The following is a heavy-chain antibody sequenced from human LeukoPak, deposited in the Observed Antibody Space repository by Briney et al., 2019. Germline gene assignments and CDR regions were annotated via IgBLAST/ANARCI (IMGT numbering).Heavy chain of an antibody. CDR3: ARDGFSGYNNLGFDY. V-gene: IGHV3-21*01. D-gene: IGHD5-12*01. CDR2: ISSGSHYM. Sequence: GGSLRLSCAASGFTFSSHAMNWVRQAPGKGLEWVSSISSGSHYMYYTDSVKGRFTISRDNAKNSLYLQMDSLRDEDTAVYYCARDGFSGYNNLGFDYWGQGTLVTVSS. J-gene: IGHJ4*02. CDR1: GFTFSSHA.